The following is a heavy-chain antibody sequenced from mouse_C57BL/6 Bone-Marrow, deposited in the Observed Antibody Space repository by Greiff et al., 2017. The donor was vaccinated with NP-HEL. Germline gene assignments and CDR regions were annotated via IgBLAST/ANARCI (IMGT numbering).Heavy chain of an antibody. V-gene: IGHV14-3*01. Sequence: EVQLQQSVAELVRPGASVKLSCTASGYNFTNSYMHWVKQRPGQGLEWIGRIDPANGNTNYAPKFQGKATLTADTSSNTAYLQLSSLTSEDTTIDYCGRSSYYGSSPEDYWGQGTTLTVSS. D-gene: IGHD1-1*01. CDR2: IDPANGNT. CDR1: GYNFTNSY. CDR3: GRSSYYGSSPEDY. J-gene: IGHJ2*01.